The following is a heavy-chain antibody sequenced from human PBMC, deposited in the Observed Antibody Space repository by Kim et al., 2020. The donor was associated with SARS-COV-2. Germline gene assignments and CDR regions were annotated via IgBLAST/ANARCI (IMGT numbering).Heavy chain of an antibody. CDR3: ARDSRPSSGYFDR. Sequence: GGSLRLSCTGSGFTFGNYGMHWVRQAPGKGLEWVAGIWYDGSHEDYVESVKGRFTISRDNSFDTLYVQMNSLRAEDTAVYYCARDSRPSSGYFDRWGQGTLVSVSS. CDR2: IWYDGSHE. J-gene: IGHJ4*02. D-gene: IGHD1-26*01. CDR1: GFTFGNYG. V-gene: IGHV3-33*01.